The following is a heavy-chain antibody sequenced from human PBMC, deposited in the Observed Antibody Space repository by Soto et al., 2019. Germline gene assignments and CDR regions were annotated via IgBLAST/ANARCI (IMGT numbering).Heavy chain of an antibody. CDR3: ARTPTFSLGFCSYGLDV. CDR1: GYIFSTYW. J-gene: IGHJ6*02. V-gene: IGHV5-51*01. CDR2: VSPGDADT. Sequence: GAALKISCKACGYIFSTYWSAWVRRMRGGGLEWMGIVSPGDADTRYSPSFQGKVIISADKSITTAYLQWSSLKASDTARYYCARTPTFSLGFCSYGLDVWCQGTTVTVSS. D-gene: IGHD2-15*01.